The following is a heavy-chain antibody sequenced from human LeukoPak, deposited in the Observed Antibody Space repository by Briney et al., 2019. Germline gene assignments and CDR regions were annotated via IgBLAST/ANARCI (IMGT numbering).Heavy chain of an antibody. CDR2: IYPGDSDT. Sequence: GESLKISCKGSGYSFTTYWIGWVRQMPGKGLEWMGIIYPGDSDTRYSPSFQGQVTISADKSISTAYLQWSSLKASDTAMYYCARLRLEELSSEPAGDYFDYWGQGTLVTVSS. CDR3: ARLRLEELSSEPAGDYFDY. V-gene: IGHV5-51*01. J-gene: IGHJ4*02. D-gene: IGHD3-16*02. CDR1: GYSFTTYW.